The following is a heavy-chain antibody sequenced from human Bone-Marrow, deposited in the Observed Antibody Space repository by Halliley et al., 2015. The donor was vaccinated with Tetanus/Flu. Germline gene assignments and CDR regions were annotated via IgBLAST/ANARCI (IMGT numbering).Heavy chain of an antibody. CDR2: VSHTGGTT. J-gene: IGHJ4*02. CDR3: VKDPFYYGYFGPGQDF. CDR1: GFIFSDFA. V-gene: IGHV3-64D*09. Sequence: SLRLSCSASGFIFSDFAMQWVRQPTGKGLEYVSAVSHTGGTTYYSDSVKGRFTISRDNSRNTVYLQMSSLSPDDTAVYYCVKDPFYYGYFGPGQDFWGQGTLVTVS. D-gene: IGHD3-16*01.